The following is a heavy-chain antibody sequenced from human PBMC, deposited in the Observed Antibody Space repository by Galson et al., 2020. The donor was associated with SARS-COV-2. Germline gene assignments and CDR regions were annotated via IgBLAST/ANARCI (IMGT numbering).Heavy chain of an antibody. V-gene: IGHV5-51*01. J-gene: IGHJ3*02. CDR2: IYPGDSDT. D-gene: IGHD3-10*01. CDR1: GYSFTSYW. Sequence: GESLKISCKGSGYSFTSYWIGWVRQMPGKGLEWMGIIYPGDSDTRYSPSFQGQVTISADKSISTAYLQWSSLKASDTAMYYCARRLLWFGELSRKDALDIWGQGTMVTVSS. CDR3: ARRLLWFGELSRKDALDI.